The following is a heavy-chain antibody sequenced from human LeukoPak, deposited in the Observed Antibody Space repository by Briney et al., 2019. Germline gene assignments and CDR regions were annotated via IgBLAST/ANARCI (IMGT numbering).Heavy chain of an antibody. Sequence: SETLSLTCTVSGGSISSYYWSWIRQPAGKGLGWIGRIYTSGSTNYNPSLKSRATMSVDTSKNQFSLKLSSVTAADTAVYYCARLRRADCGGDCYSLFDYWGQGTLVTVSS. CDR3: ARLRRADCGGDCYSLFDY. J-gene: IGHJ4*02. CDR1: GGSISSYY. CDR2: IYTSGST. D-gene: IGHD2-21*01. V-gene: IGHV4-4*07.